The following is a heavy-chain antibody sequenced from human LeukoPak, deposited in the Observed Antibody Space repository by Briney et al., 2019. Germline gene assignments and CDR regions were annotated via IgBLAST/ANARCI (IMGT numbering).Heavy chain of an antibody. V-gene: IGHV1-8*01. CDR1: GYTFTSYD. CDR2: MNPNSGNT. J-gene: IGHJ4*02. CDR3: AIPDLDY. D-gene: IGHD1-14*01. Sequence: ASVKVSCKASGYTFTSYDINWVRQATGQGLEWMGWMNPNSGNTGYAQKFQGRVTITTDESTSTAYVELSSLRSEDTAVYYCAIPDLDYWGQGTLVTVSS.